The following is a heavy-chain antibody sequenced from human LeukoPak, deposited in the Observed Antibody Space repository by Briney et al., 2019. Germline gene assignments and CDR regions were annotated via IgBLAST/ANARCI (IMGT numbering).Heavy chain of an antibody. V-gene: IGHV1-46*01. Sequence: ASVKVSCKASGYTFTSYYMHWVRQAPGQGLEWMGIINPSGGSTSYAQKFQGRVTMTRDMSTSTVYMELSSLRSEDTAVYYCARDRDSSGWYGYLDYWGQGTLVTVSS. CDR2: INPSGGST. J-gene: IGHJ4*02. CDR3: ARDRDSSGWYGYLDY. CDR1: GYTFTSYY. D-gene: IGHD6-19*01.